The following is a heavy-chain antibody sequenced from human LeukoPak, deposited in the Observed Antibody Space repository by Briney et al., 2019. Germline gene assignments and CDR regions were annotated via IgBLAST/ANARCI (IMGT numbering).Heavy chain of an antibody. Sequence: GGSLRLSCAASGFTFSSYTMNWVRQPPGKGLEWVSNIGTSSTTIYYADSVKGRFTISRDNAKNSLYLQMNSLRADDTAVYYCASSVRPPDYWGQGTLVTVSS. V-gene: IGHV3-48*01. J-gene: IGHJ4*02. CDR3: ASSVRPPDY. CDR2: IGTSSTTI. D-gene: IGHD1-1*01. CDR1: GFTFSSYT.